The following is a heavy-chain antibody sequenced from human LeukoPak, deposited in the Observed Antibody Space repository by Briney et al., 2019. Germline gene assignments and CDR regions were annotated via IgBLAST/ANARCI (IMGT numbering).Heavy chain of an antibody. V-gene: IGHV1-2*02. CDR3: ARAYDWDDSTLSFRGTWVEFDY. CDR1: GYTFTGYY. J-gene: IGHJ4*02. Sequence: ASVKVSCKASGYTFTGYYMHWVRQAPGQGLEWMGWINPSSGGTKFAEKFQDRVTLTRDTSNSTAFMELNRLRSDDTAVYYCARAYDWDDSTLSFRGTWVEFDYWGQGTLVTVSS. CDR2: INPSSGGT. D-gene: IGHD1-1*01.